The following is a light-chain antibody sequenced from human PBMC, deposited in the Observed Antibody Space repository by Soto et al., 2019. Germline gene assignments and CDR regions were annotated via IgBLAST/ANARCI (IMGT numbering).Light chain of an antibody. Sequence: QSALTQPASVSGSPGQSITISCTGTSSDVGGFIFVSWYQQHPGRAPKLMIYDVIKRPSGVPDRFSGSKSGNTASLTIYGLQAEDEADYYCCSYAGSYTHVFGTGTKVTVL. CDR1: SSDVGGFIF. V-gene: IGLV2-11*01. CDR3: CSYAGSYTHV. J-gene: IGLJ1*01. CDR2: DVI.